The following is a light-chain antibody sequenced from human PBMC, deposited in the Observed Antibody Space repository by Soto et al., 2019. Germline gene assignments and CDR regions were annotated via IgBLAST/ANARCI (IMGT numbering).Light chain of an antibody. Sequence: QTVVTQEPSLSVSPGGTVTLTCGLSYGSVSTSYYPSWYQQTQGQAPRTLIYSTNTRSSGGPDRFSGSILGDKAALPVTGDQAYDESDYYCVLYMCSGISLFGGGTKLTVL. CDR2: STN. CDR1: YGSVSTSYY. V-gene: IGLV8-61*01. CDR3: VLYMCSGISL. J-gene: IGLJ3*02.